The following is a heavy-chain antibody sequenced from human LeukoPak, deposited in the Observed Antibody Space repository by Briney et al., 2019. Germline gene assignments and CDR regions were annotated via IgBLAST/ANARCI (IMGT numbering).Heavy chain of an antibody. Sequence: PSETLSLTCTVSGGSISSGSYYWSWIRQPAGKGLEWIGRIYTSGSTNYNPSLKSRVTISVDTSKNQFSLKLSSVTAADTAVYYCASAPHDYGGYFDSWGQGTLVTVSS. D-gene: IGHD4-23*01. CDR3: ASAPHDYGGYFDS. V-gene: IGHV4-61*02. J-gene: IGHJ4*02. CDR2: IYTSGST. CDR1: GGSISSGSYY.